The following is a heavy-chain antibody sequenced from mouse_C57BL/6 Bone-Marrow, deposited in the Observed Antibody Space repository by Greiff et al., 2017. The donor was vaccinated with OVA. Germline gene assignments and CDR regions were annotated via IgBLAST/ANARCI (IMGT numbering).Heavy chain of an antibody. CDR3: AREGVYYDYDYAMDY. Sequence: QVQLQQPGAELVKPGASVKMSCKASGYTFTSYWITWVKQRPGQGLEWIGDIYPGSGGTNYNEKFKSKATLTVDTSSSTAYMQLSSLTSEDSAVYYCAREGVYYDYDYAMDYWGQGTSVTVSS. CDR2: IYPGSGGT. CDR1: GYTFTSYW. V-gene: IGHV1-55*01. J-gene: IGHJ4*01. D-gene: IGHD2-4*01.